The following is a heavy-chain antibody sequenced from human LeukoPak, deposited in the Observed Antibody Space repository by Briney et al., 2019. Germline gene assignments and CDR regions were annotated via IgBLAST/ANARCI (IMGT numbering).Heavy chain of an antibody. CDR1: GGSVSSGSYY. Sequence: SETLSLTCTVSGGSVSSGSYYWSWIRQTPGEGLEWIGYIYYSGSTNYNPSLKSRASMSVDTSKKQFSLKLSSVTAADTAVYYCARVLELRRAKGYFQHWGQGTLVTVSS. CDR2: IYYSGST. V-gene: IGHV4-61*01. D-gene: IGHD1-7*01. CDR3: ARVLELRRAKGYFQH. J-gene: IGHJ1*01.